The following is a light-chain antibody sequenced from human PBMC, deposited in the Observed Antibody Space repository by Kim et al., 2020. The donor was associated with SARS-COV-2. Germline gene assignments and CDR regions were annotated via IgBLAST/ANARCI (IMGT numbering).Light chain of an antibody. CDR1: QSISSW. Sequence: ASVGDRVNITCRASQSISSWLAWYQQKPGKAPKLLIYKASSLESGVPSRFSGSGSGTEFTLTISSLQPDDFATYYCQQYNSYSPYTFGQGTKLEI. J-gene: IGKJ2*01. V-gene: IGKV1-5*03. CDR3: QQYNSYSPYT. CDR2: KAS.